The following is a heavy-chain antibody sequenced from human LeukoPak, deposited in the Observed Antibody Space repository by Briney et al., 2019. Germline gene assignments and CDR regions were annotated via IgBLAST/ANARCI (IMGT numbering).Heavy chain of an antibody. J-gene: IGHJ3*02. V-gene: IGHV4-39*01. Sequence: SETLSLTCTVSGGSISSSSYYWGWIRQPPGKGLEWIGSIYYSGSTYYSPSLKSRVTISVDTSKNQFSLKLSSVTAADTAVYYCARHFATYYDFWSGYPPFDIWGQGTMVTVSS. CDR3: ARHFATYYDFWSGYPPFDI. CDR2: IYYSGST. CDR1: GGSISSSSYY. D-gene: IGHD3-3*01.